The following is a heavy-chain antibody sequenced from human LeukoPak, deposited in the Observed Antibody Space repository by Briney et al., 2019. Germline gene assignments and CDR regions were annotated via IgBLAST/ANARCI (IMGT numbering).Heavy chain of an antibody. D-gene: IGHD2-2*02. CDR3: ARGGDCSSTICYNYMDA. Sequence: EASVKVSCKASGYTFTSYGISWVRPAPGQGLEWMGWISAYNGNTNYAQKLQGRVTMTTDTSTSTAYMELRSLRSDDTAVYFCARGGDCSSTICYNYMDAWGKGTTVTVSS. V-gene: IGHV1-18*01. CDR2: ISAYNGNT. CDR1: GYTFTSYG. J-gene: IGHJ6*03.